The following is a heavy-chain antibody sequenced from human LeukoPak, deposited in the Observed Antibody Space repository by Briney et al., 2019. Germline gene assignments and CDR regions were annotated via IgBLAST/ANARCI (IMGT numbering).Heavy chain of an antibody. CDR2: IFGGTT. D-gene: IGHD2-8*01. Sequence: PVGSLRLSCAASGITLSTSAMSWVRQAPGKGLEWVSAIFGGTTYYRDSVKGRFTISRDNSKNTLYLQMNSLTAEDTAVYYCAMDGVSARLEKWGQGALVTVSS. CDR3: AMDGVSARLEK. V-gene: IGHV3-23*01. CDR1: GITLSTSA. J-gene: IGHJ4*02.